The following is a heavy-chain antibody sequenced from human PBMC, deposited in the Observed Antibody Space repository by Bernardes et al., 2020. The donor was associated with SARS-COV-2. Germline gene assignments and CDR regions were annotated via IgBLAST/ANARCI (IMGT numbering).Heavy chain of an antibody. CDR1: IGSFRGYY. CDR3: ARDSAAVVPHFILLFANWYDEL. J-gene: IGHJ2*01. Sequence: PQSLSPTCAAYIGSFRGYYGTRIRQTPAKGLEWIGQIYDTGSTYFNPALKSRVTTPVNPPNNQFALKLNSVTAADTAVYYCARDSAAVVPHFILLFANWYDELWGGGALVT. CDR2: IYDTGST. V-gene: IGHV4-34*01. D-gene: IGHD2-15*01.